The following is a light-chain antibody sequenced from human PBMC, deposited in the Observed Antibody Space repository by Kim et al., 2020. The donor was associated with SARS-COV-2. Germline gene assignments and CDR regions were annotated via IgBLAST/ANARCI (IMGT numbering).Light chain of an antibody. J-gene: IGLJ2*01. CDR3: QSWDSSTGV. V-gene: IGLV3-1*01. CDR1: KLGDKY. CDR2: QDN. Sequence: SYELTQPPSVSVSPGQTASITCSGDKLGDKYACWYQQKPGQSPLLVIYQDNKRPSGIPERFSGSNSGNTATLTISGTQAMDEADYYCQSWDSSTGVFGGGNQLTV.